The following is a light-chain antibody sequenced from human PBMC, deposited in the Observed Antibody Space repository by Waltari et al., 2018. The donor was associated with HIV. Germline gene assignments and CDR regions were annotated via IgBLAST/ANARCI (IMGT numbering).Light chain of an antibody. V-gene: IGLV1-40*01. CDR1: SSNLGAGYD. CDR3: QSYDSNLSGL. J-gene: IGLJ2*01. CDR2: GNS. Sequence: QSDLTQPPSVSAAPGQRVTISCTGSSSNLGAGYDVHWYQQVPGRAPKVVIYGNSNRPSGVPDRFSGSKSGSSASLVITGLQSEDEADYYCQSYDSNLSGLFGGGTKVTVL.